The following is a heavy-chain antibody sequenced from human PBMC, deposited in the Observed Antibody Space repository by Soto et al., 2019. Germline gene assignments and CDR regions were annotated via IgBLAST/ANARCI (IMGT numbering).Heavy chain of an antibody. CDR3: ARVLRGPSMYYFDY. CDR2: IYHSGST. Sequence: KPSETLSLTCAVSGGSISSSNWWSWVRQPPGKGLEWIGEIYHSGSTNYNPSLKSRVTISVDKSKNQFSLKLSSVTAADTAVYCCARVLRGPSMYYFDYWGQGTLVTVSS. CDR1: GGSISSSNW. J-gene: IGHJ4*02. D-gene: IGHD2-21*02. V-gene: IGHV4-4*01.